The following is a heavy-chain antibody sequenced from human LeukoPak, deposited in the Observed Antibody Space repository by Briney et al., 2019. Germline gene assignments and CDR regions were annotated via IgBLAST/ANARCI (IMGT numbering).Heavy chain of an antibody. Sequence: GGSLRLSCAASGFTSSSYAMSWVRQAPGKGLEWVSGISGSGVTYLADSVKGRFTISRDNSKNTLYLQMNSLRADDTAVYYCAKLANWGPFDAFDIWGQGTMVTVSS. J-gene: IGHJ3*02. CDR3: AKLANWGPFDAFDI. D-gene: IGHD7-27*01. CDR1: GFTSSSYA. CDR2: ISGSGVT. V-gene: IGHV3-23*01.